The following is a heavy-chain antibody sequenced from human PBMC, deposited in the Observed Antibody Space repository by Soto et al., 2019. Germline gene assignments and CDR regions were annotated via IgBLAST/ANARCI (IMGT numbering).Heavy chain of an antibody. CDR2: ISANNGNT. V-gene: IGHV1-18*01. CDR3: ARTLYGDNVDY. Sequence: GASVKVSCKASGYTFTSYGISWVRQAPGQGLEWMGWISANNGNTNYAQKLQGRVTMTTNTSISTAYMELSSLRSEDTAVYYCARTLYGDNVDYWGQGTLVTVSS. CDR1: GYTFTSYG. J-gene: IGHJ4*02. D-gene: IGHD4-17*01.